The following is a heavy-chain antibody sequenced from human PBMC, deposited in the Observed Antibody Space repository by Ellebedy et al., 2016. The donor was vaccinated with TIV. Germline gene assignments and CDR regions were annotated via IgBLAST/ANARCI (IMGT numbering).Heavy chain of an antibody. V-gene: IGHV3-33*05. CDR3: TRAGRIIGDHFDY. D-gene: IGHD2-15*01. Sequence: GESLKISXAASGFTFNTYGMHWVRQAPGKGLEWVAIVSYDETTKVYADAVKGRFTISRENSKNTLYLQMNSLKTEDTAVYYCTRAGRIIGDHFDYWGQGALVTVSS. J-gene: IGHJ4*02. CDR2: VSYDETTK. CDR1: GFTFNTYG.